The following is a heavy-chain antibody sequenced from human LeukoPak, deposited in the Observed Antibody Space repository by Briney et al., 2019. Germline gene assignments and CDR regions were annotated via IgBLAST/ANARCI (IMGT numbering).Heavy chain of an antibody. V-gene: IGHV1-69*04. CDR2: IIPILGIA. CDR1: GGTFSSYA. D-gene: IGHD6-19*01. Sequence: ASVKVSCKASGGTFSSYAISWVRQAPGQGLEWMGRIIPILGIANYAQKFQGRVTTTADKSTSTAYMELSSLRSEDTAVYYCATAGYSSGWHFDYWGQGTLVTVSS. J-gene: IGHJ4*02. CDR3: ATAGYSSGWHFDY.